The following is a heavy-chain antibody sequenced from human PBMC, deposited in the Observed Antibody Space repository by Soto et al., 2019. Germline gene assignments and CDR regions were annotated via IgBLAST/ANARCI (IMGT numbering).Heavy chain of an antibody. D-gene: IGHD5-18*01. CDR3: AKDRDMDTAMVTAVAY. J-gene: IGHJ4*02. V-gene: IGHV3-23*01. CDR2: ISGSGGST. Sequence: GGSLRLSCAASGFTFSSYAMSWVRQAPGKGLEWVSSISGSGGSTNYADSVKGRFTISRDNSKNTLYMQMNSLRAEDTAVYYCAKDRDMDTAMVTAVAYWGQGTLVTVSS. CDR1: GFTFSSYA.